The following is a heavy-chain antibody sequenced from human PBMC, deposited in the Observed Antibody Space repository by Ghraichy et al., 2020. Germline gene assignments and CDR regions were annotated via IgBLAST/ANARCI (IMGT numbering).Heavy chain of an antibody. CDR2: FYYTGIT. V-gene: IGHV4-39*01. CDR1: GDSISNKDYH. J-gene: IGHJ4*02. Sequence: XEALSLTCSISGDSISNKDYHWGWVRQPPGKGLEWIGSFYYTGITYYSLSLKSRVTISVEMSKNQFSLRLNSVTASDTALYYCTRLPDGSPADYWGQGTLVTVSS. CDR3: TRLPDGSPADY. D-gene: IGHD6-13*01.